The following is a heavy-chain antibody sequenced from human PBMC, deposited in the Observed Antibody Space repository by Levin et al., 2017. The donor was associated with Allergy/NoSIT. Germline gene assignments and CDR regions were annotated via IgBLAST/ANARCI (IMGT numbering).Heavy chain of an antibody. CDR1: GFTFSNYW. Sequence: GGSLRLSCAASGFTFSNYWMYWVRQAPGKGLMWVSRINSDGSITTNADSVKGRFTVSRDNAKNTLYLQMNSLRAEDTALYYCGRVSLGGASYFDYWGQGTLVTVSS. CDR2: INSDGSIT. V-gene: IGHV3-74*01. J-gene: IGHJ4*02. CDR3: GRVSLGGASYFDY. D-gene: IGHD4/OR15-4a*01.